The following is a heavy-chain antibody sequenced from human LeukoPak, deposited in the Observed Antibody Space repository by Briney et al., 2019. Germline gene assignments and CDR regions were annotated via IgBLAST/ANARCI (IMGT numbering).Heavy chain of an antibody. CDR1: GFTFSSYG. V-gene: IGHV3-30*02. Sequence: GGSLRLSCAASGFTFSSYGMHWVRQAPGKGLEWVALIRYDGSNKYYPDSVKGRFTISRDNSKNTLYLQMDSLRAEDTAVYYCAKDMGTSYYFDAFDIWGQGTMVTVSS. J-gene: IGHJ3*02. CDR2: IRYDGSNK. CDR3: AKDMGTSYYFDAFDI. D-gene: IGHD3-22*01.